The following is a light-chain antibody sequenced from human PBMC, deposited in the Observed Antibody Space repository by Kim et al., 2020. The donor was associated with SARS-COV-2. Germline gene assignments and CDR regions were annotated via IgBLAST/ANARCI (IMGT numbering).Light chain of an antibody. J-gene: IGLJ3*02. CDR3: SALDSSLSARV. CDR2: RNN. Sequence: RQTPTLTGTGNTNIVGSQGAAWLQQHQGHPPNLLSYRNNNRPSGISERFSASRSGNTASLTITGLQPKDEADYYCSALDSSLSARVFGGGTKLTVL. CDR1: TNIVGSQG. V-gene: IGLV10-54*02.